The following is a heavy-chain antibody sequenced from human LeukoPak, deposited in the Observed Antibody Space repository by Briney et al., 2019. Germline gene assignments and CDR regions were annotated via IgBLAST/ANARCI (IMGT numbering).Heavy chain of an antibody. Sequence: GGSLRLSCAASGFTFSSYSMNWVRQAPGKGLEWVSSISSSSYIYYADSVKGRFTISRDNAKNSLYLQMNSLRAEDTAVYYCARGGWLQFWEGIGYWGQGTLVTVSS. CDR2: ISSSSYI. CDR3: ARGGWLQFWEGIGY. D-gene: IGHD5-24*01. J-gene: IGHJ4*02. V-gene: IGHV3-21*01. CDR1: GFTFSSYS.